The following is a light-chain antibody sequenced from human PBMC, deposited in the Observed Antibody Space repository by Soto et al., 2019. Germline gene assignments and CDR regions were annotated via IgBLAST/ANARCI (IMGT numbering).Light chain of an antibody. CDR1: QSISSW. V-gene: IGKV1-5*03. CDR3: QQYNSYPWT. J-gene: IGKJ1*01. CDR2: KAS. Sequence: DVQMTQSPSTLSASVGDRGTITCRASQSISSWLAWYQQKPGKAPKLLIYKASTLESVVPSNFSGSGSGTEFTLTMSSLQPEDFATYYCQQYNSYPWTVGQGTKVDVK.